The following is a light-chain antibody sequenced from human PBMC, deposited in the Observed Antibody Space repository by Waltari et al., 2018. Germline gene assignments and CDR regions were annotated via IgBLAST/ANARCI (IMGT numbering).Light chain of an antibody. J-gene: IGLJ7*01. CDR3: GTCDSSLSGAV. CDR2: EDS. Sequence: QSVLTQPPSVSAAPGQRVTISCSGGSSNIGNNYVSWYRQFPGTAPKLLIYEDSARPSGIPGRFSGSKSGTSASLDITGLQAGDEADYYCGTCDSSLSGAVFGGGTHLTVL. CDR1: SSNIGNNY. V-gene: IGLV1-51*02.